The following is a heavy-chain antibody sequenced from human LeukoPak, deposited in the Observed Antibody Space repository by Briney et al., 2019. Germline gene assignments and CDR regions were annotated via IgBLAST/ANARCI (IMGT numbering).Heavy chain of an antibody. CDR2: IKQDGSEK. J-gene: IGHJ4*02. CDR1: GFTFGSCW. D-gene: IGHD1-26*01. V-gene: IGHV3-7*03. CDR3: ARATTYLDY. Sequence: PGGSLRLSCAASGFTFGSCWMNWVRQTPGKGLEWVANIKQDGSEKYYVDSVKGRFTISRDNAKNSLYLQMNSLRAEDTAVYYCARATTYLDYWGQGTLVTVSS.